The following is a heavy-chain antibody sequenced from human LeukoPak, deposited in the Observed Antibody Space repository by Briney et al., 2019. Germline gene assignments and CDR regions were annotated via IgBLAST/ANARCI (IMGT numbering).Heavy chain of an antibody. CDR3: ATMTTVTTPTD. J-gene: IGHJ4*02. D-gene: IGHD4-17*01. CDR2: ISSSSSYI. Sequence: SGGSLRLSCAASGSTFSSYSMNWVRQAPGKGLEWVSSISSSSSYIYYADSVKGRFTISRDNAKNSLYLQMNSLRAEDTAVYYCATMTTVTTPTDWGQGTLVTVSS. CDR1: GSTFSSYS. V-gene: IGHV3-21*01.